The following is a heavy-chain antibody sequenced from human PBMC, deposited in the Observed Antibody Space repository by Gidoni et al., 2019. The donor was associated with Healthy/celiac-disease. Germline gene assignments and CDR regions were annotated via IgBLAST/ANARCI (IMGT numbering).Heavy chain of an antibody. CDR3: ARGNSGWYDY. J-gene: IGHJ4*02. CDR2: IEWDDDK. Sequence: QVPFRDSSPALVKPTQILTLTCTFSGFSRSTSGMCVSWIRQPPGKALELLALIEWDDDKYYSTSLKTRLTISTDTSKNPVVLTMTNMDPVDTATYYCARGNSGWYDYWGQGTLVTVSS. CDR1: GFSRSTSGMC. V-gene: IGHV2-70*01. D-gene: IGHD6-19*01.